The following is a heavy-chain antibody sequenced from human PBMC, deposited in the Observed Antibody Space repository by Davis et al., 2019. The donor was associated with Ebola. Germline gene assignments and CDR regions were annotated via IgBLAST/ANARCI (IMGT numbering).Heavy chain of an antibody. CDR3: AREDSSSRTGNWFDP. Sequence: GESLKISCAASEFTFSSYGMHWVRQAPGKGLEWVAVIWYDGGNKFYADSVKGRFTISRDDSKNTLSLQMNSLRAEDTAAYYCAREDSSSRTGNWFDPWGQGTLVTVSS. J-gene: IGHJ5*02. D-gene: IGHD6-13*01. CDR1: EFTFSSYG. CDR2: IWYDGGNK. V-gene: IGHV3-33*01.